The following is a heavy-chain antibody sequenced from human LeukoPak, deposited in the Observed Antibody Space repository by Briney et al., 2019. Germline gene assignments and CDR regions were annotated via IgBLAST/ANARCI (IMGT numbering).Heavy chain of an antibody. Sequence: SETLSLTCTVSGYSINSGYYWGWIRQPPGKGLEWIGSIHHSGNTYYNPSLKSRVTISVDTSKNQFSLKLNSVTAADTAVYYCARVAGYSYIYANYWGQGTLVTVSS. V-gene: IGHV4-38-2*02. D-gene: IGHD5-18*01. CDR3: ARVAGYSYIYANY. CDR2: IHHSGNT. J-gene: IGHJ4*02. CDR1: GYSINSGYY.